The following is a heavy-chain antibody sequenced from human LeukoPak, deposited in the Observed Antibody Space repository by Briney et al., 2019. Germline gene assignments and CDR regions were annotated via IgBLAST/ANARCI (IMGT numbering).Heavy chain of an antibody. CDR1: GGSISSDY. CDR2: MYASGTT. D-gene: IGHD3-16*01. Sequence: SETLSLTCTVSGGSISSDYWSRIRQSAGKGLEWIGRMYASGTTNYNPSLKSRATMSLDTSKNQLSLRLKSVTAADTAVYYCARGAGPFDYWGQGTLVTVSS. J-gene: IGHJ4*02. CDR3: ARGAGPFDY. V-gene: IGHV4-4*07.